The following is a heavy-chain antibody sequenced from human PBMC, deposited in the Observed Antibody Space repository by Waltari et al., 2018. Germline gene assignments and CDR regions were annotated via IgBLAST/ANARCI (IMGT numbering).Heavy chain of an antibody. J-gene: IGHJ3*02. V-gene: IGHV1-2*06. CDR3: ARALYSSGWYKDAFDI. CDR2: INPNSGGT. D-gene: IGHD6-19*01. Sequence: QVQLVQSGAEVKKPGASVKVSCKASGYTFTGYYMHWVRQAPGQGLEWMGRINPNSGGTNYAQKFQGRVTMTRDTSISTAYMELSRLRSDDTAVYYCARALYSSGWYKDAFDIWGQGTMVTVSS. CDR1: GYTFTGYY.